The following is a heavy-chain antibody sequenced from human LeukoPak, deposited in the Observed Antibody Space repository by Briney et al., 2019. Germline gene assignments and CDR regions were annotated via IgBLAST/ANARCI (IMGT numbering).Heavy chain of an antibody. CDR3: AKDLRGNYYGLLEY. Sequence: PGGSLRLSCAASGFTFSSYWMTWVRQAPGKGLEWLSTIVSSGGSTYYADSVKGRFTISRDNSKNTLYLQMNSLRAEDTAVYYCAKDLRGNYYGLLEYWGQGTLVTVSS. J-gene: IGHJ4*02. CDR2: IVSSGGST. D-gene: IGHD1-26*01. V-gene: IGHV3-23*01. CDR1: GFTFSSYW.